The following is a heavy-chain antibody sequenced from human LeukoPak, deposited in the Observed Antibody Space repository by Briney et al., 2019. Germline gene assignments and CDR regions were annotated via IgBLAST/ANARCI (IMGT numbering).Heavy chain of an antibody. CDR3: ARDGSSKGFDY. V-gene: IGHV3-7*01. CDR1: GFTFSSYW. CDR2: KQQDGSEK. Sequence: GGSLRLSCAACGFTFSSYWMSWVRQAPGKGLEWVANKQQDGSEKYYVDSVKGRFTISRDNAKNSLYLQMNSLRAEDTAVYYCARDGSSKGFDYWGQGTLVTVSS. D-gene: IGHD6-6*01. J-gene: IGHJ4*02.